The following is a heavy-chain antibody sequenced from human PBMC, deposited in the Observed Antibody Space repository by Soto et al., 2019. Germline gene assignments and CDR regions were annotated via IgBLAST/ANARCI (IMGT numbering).Heavy chain of an antibody. V-gene: IGHV2-5*02. CDR2: IYWDDDK. Sequence: QITLKESGPTLVKPTQTLTLTCTFSGFSLSTRGVGVGWIRQPPGKALEWLAVIYWDDDKRYSPSLQSRLTITRDTSKNQVVLTMSNMDTVDTATYYCAHTQDYGTVTYWGQGTLVTVSS. D-gene: IGHD4-17*01. CDR1: GFSLSTRGVG. CDR3: AHTQDYGTVTY. J-gene: IGHJ4*02.